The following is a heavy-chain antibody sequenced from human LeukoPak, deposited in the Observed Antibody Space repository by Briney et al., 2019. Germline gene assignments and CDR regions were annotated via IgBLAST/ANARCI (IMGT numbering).Heavy chain of an antibody. CDR2: IIPILGIA. Sequence: ASVKVSCKASGGTFSSYAISWVRQAPGQGLEWMRRIIPILGIANYAQKFQGRVTITADKSTSTAYMELSSLRSEDTAVYYCARVPVGVGATSLGGLDYWGQGTLVTVSS. CDR3: ARVPVGVGATSLGGLDY. CDR1: GGTFSSYA. D-gene: IGHD1-26*01. J-gene: IGHJ4*02. V-gene: IGHV1-69*04.